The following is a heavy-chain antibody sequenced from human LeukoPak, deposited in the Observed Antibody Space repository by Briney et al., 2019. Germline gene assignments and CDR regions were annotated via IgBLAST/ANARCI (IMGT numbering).Heavy chain of an antibody. Sequence: SETLSLTCTVSGYSISSGYYWGWIRQPPGKGLEWIGSIYHSGSTYYNPSLKSRVTISVDTSKNQFSLKLSSVTAADTAVYYCARAQTTGSLDFDYWGQGTLVTVSS. CDR1: GYSISSGYY. J-gene: IGHJ4*02. D-gene: IGHD4-17*01. CDR2: IYHSGST. V-gene: IGHV4-38-2*02. CDR3: ARAQTTGSLDFDY.